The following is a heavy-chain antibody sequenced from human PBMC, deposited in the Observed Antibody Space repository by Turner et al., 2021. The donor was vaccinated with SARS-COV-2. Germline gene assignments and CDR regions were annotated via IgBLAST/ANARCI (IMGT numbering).Heavy chain of an antibody. J-gene: IGHJ6*02. Sequence: EVQLVESGGGLIQPGGSVRLACAASGFTVSSNYVSWVRHAPGRGREWVSVIYSGGSTYYADSVKGRFTISRDNSKTTLYLQMNSLRAEDTAVYYCARDRRVWFGELLYGLDVWGQGTTVTVSS. CDR2: IYSGGST. D-gene: IGHD3-10*01. CDR3: ARDRRVWFGELLYGLDV. CDR1: GFTVSSNY. V-gene: IGHV3-53*01.